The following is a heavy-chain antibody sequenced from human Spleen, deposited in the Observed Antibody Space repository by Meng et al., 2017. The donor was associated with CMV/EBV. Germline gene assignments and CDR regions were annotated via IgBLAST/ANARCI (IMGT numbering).Heavy chain of an antibody. D-gene: IGHD3-10*01. CDR2: VSYDGSDK. CDR1: GFTLSTYA. J-gene: IGHJ5*02. V-gene: IGHV3-30*04. CDR3: AKSGSPWHNWFDP. Sequence: CAASGFTLSTYAMHWVRQAPGKGLEWVAVVSYDGSDKYYADSVKGRFTISRDDSKNLLYLQMDSLKIEDTAVYYCAKSGSPWHNWFDPWGQGTLVTVSS.